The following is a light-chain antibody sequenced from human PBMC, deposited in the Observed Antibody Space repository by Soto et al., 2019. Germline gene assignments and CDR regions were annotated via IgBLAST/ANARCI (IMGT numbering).Light chain of an antibody. V-gene: IGKV3-20*01. CDR1: QSVSSSS. J-gene: IGKJ1*01. Sequence: EIVLTQSPGTLSLSPGDRATLSCRASQSVSSSSLAWYQQKPGQAPRLLIHGASNRATGIPDTFSGSASGTDFTLNITRLEPEDFAVYYCQQYGGSRRTFGQGTKVEIK. CDR3: QQYGGSRRT. CDR2: GAS.